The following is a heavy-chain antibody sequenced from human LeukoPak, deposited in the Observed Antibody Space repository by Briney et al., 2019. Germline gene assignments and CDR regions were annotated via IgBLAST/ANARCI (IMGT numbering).Heavy chain of an antibody. CDR2: ISSTGHTK. J-gene: IGHJ4*02. D-gene: IGHD4-17*01. Sequence: GGSLRLSCVGSGFTFISYSMNWVRQAPGKGLEWISYISSTGHTKYYADSVRGRFTIARDDAENSVYLQMNSLRAEDTAVYYCARSLHDYGYYGDYSDYWGQGTRVTVSS. CDR3: ARSLHDYGYYGDYSDY. V-gene: IGHV3-48*01. CDR1: GFTFISYS.